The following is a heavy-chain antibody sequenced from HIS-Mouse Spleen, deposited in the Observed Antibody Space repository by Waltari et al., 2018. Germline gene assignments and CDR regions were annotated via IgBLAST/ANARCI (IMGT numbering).Heavy chain of an antibody. CDR1: GGSISRSIHY. Sequence: QLQLQESGPGLVKPSETLSLTRTCPGGSISRSIHYRGRIRQPPGKGLEWIGSIYYSGSTYYNPSLKSRVTISVDTSKNQFSLKLSSVTAADTAVYYCAREIPYSSSWYDWYFDLWGRGTLVTVSS. CDR2: IYYSGST. J-gene: IGHJ2*01. D-gene: IGHD6-13*01. V-gene: IGHV4-39*07. CDR3: AREIPYSSSWYDWYFDL.